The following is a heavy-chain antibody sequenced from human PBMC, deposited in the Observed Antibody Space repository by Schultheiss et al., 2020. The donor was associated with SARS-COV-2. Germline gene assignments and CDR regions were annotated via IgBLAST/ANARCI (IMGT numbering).Heavy chain of an antibody. CDR3: ARGVSSSWYYFDY. CDR2: ISYDGSNK. CDR1: GFTFSSYG. Sequence: GGSLRLSCAASGFTFSSYGMHWVRQAPGKGLEWVAVISYDGSNKYYADSVKGRFTISRDNAKNSLSLQMNSLRAEDTALYYCARGVSSSWYYFDYWGQGALVTVSS. J-gene: IGHJ4*02. V-gene: IGHV3-30*12. D-gene: IGHD6-13*01.